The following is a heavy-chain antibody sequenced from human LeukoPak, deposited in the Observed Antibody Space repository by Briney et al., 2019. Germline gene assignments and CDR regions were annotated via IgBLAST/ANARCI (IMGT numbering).Heavy chain of an antibody. J-gene: IGHJ4*02. V-gene: IGHV4-34*01. CDR2: INHSGST. CDR1: GGSFSGYN. Sequence: PSETLSLTCAVYGGSFSGYNWSWIRQPPGKGLEWIGEINHSGSTTYNPSLKSRVTISVDTSKNQFSLKLTSVTAADTAVYYCAREDLGAETTLDYWGQGTLVTVSS. CDR3: AREDLGAETTLDY. D-gene: IGHD1-1*01.